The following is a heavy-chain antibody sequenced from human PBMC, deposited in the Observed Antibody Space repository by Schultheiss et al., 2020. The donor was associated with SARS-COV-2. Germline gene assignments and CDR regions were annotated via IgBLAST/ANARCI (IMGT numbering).Heavy chain of an antibody. D-gene: IGHD2-15*01. J-gene: IGHJ5*02. CDR2: ISSSSSYI. CDR1: GGSISSYY. Sequence: GGSLRLSCTVSGGSISSYYWSWIRQPPGKGLEWVSSISSSSSYIYYADSVKGRFTISRDNAKNSLYLQMSSLRAEDTAVYYCARDGIVVVVPVWFDPWGQGTLVTVS. CDR3: ARDGIVVVVPVWFDP. V-gene: IGHV3-21*01.